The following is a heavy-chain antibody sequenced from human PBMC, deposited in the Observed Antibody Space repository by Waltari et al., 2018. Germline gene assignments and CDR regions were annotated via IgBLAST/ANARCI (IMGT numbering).Heavy chain of an antibody. CDR1: GFTFDNYA. V-gene: IGHV3-23*01. CDR3: AKGRAEPIGDDTLQH. J-gene: IGHJ3*01. D-gene: IGHD2-21*01. Sequence: EVQLSESGGGLVQPGGSLRLSCFASGFTFDNYAMSWVRQPPGKGLEWASDINGRGSGADYAYSVTGRFTTTRDNPKRTLYLQMNRRRVADTAIYYWAKGRAEPIGDDTLQHWGHGTMVTVSS. CDR2: INGRGSGA.